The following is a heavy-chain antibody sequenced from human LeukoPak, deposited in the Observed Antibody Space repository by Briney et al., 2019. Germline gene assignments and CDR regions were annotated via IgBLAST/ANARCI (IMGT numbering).Heavy chain of an antibody. CDR2: IYPSGST. J-gene: IGHJ5*02. V-gene: IGHV4-4*07. CDR3: ARDLALGYCSSTSCFAGGDWFDP. CDR1: GGSISSYY. D-gene: IGHD2-2*01. Sequence: PSETLSLTCTVSGGSISSYYWSWIRQPAGKGLEWIGRIYPSGSTNYNPSLKSRVTISVDKSKNQFSLKLSSVTAADTAVYYCARDLALGYCSSTSCFAGGDWFDPWGQGTLVTVSS.